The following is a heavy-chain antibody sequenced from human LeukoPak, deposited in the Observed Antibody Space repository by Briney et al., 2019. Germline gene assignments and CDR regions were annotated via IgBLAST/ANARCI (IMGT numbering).Heavy chain of an antibody. CDR3: ARDRVAVAGTGGWFDP. D-gene: IGHD6-19*01. Sequence: GGFLRLSCAASGFTFSSYSMNWVRQAPGKGLEWVSVIYSGGSTYYADSVKGRFTISRDNSKNTLYLQMNSLRAEDTAVYYCARDRVAVAGTGGWFDPWGQGTLVTVSS. CDR1: GFTFSSYS. J-gene: IGHJ5*02. CDR2: IYSGGST. V-gene: IGHV3-53*01.